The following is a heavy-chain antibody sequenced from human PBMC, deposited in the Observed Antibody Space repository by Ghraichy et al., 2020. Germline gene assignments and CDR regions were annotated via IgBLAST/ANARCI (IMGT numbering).Heavy chain of an antibody. V-gene: IGHV3-48*01. J-gene: IGHJ4*02. CDR3: ARDLGIAVAGGDY. CDR1: GFTFSSYS. D-gene: IGHD6-19*01. Sequence: GGSLRLSCAASGFTFSSYSMNWVRQAPGKGLEWVSYISSSSSTIYYADSVKGRFTISRDNAKNSLYLQMNSLRAEDTAVYYCARDLGIAVAGGDYWGQGTLVTVSS. CDR2: ISSSSSTI.